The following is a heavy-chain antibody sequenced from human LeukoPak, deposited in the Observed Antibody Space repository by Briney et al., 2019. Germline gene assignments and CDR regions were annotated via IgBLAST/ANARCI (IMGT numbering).Heavy chain of an antibody. CDR1: GFAFSTYR. D-gene: IGHD3-22*01. CDR2: ISGPSTTI. J-gene: IGHJ4*02. V-gene: IGHV3-48*01. CDR3: AREYYDTRGYYWFDY. Sequence: GGSLRLSCAASGFAFSTYRMTWVRQAPGRELGWVSYISGPSTTIYYADSVKGRFTISRDNAKNSLYLQMNSLRGEDTAIYYCAREYYDTRGYYWFDYWGRGTLVTVSS.